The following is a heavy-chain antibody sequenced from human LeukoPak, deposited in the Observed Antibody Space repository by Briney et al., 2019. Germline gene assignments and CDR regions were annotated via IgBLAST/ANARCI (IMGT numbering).Heavy chain of an antibody. V-gene: IGHV4-59*01. D-gene: IGHD5-12*01. Sequence: SETLSLTCNVSGGSISSYYWSWIRQPPGKGLEWIGYIYYSGSTNYNPSLKSRVTISVDTSKNQFSLKLSSVTAADTAVYYCARRLTYSGYDYGWDCYYYGMDVWGQGTTVTVSS. CDR2: IYYSGST. CDR1: GGSISSYY. J-gene: IGHJ6*02. CDR3: ARRLTYSGYDYGWDCYYYGMDV.